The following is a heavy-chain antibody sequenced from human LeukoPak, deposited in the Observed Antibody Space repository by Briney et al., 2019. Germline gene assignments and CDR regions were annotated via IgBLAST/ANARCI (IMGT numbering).Heavy chain of an antibody. CDR2: IYYSGTT. CDR1: GGSISSSSYY. V-gene: IGHV4-39*01. D-gene: IGHD3-22*01. J-gene: IGHJ4*02. Sequence: SETLSLTCTVSGGSISSSSYYWGWIRQPPGMGLEWIGTIYYSGTTYYNPSLKSRVTISVDTSKNQFSLKLSSVTAADTAAYFCARHLAIYDSGGYYYERGRYYFDFWGQGALVTVSS. CDR3: ARHLAIYDSGGYYYERGRYYFDF.